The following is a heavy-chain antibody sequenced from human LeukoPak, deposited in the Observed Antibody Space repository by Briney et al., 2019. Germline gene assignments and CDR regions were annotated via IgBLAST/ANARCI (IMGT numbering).Heavy chain of an antibody. D-gene: IGHD4-17*01. CDR3: ARDPNGDYVGAFDF. J-gene: IGHJ3*01. V-gene: IGHV3-53*01. Sequence: GGSLRLSCAASGFTVSSNYMSWVRQAPGRGLEWVSSINSGGYASYADSVKGRFTISRDNSKSTLYLQMNSLTVEDTAVYYCARDPNGDYVGAFDFWGQGTMVTVSS. CDR1: GFTVSSNY. CDR2: INSGGYA.